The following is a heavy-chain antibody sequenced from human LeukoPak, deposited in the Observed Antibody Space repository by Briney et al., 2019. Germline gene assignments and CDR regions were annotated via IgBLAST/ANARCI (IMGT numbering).Heavy chain of an antibody. V-gene: IGHV4-34*01. D-gene: IGHD2-21*02. CDR1: GGSFSGYF. CDR2: VNHSGRT. CDR3: ARFLPENGGDWKPFDY. J-gene: IGHJ4*02. Sequence: SETLSLTCAVYGGSFSGYFWSWIRQPPGKGLEWIGEVNHSGRTNYNPSLKSRVTISVDPSKSQFSLNLRSVTAADTAVYYCARFLPENGGDWKPFDYWGQGTLVTVSS.